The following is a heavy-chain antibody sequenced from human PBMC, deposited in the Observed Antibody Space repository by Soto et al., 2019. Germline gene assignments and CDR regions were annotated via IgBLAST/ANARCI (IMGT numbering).Heavy chain of an antibody. V-gene: IGHV3-72*01. Sequence: EVQLVQSGGGLVQPGGSLRLSCAGSGFTFSDYYMDWVRQVPGKGLEWVGRTRNKASSYTPEYAPSVKGRFTISRDESQDSMYLQMDSLKAEDTAVYYCARDTGGSYDYWGQGDLVTVSS. CDR3: ARDTGGSYDY. CDR1: GFTFSDYY. CDR2: TRNKASSYTP. J-gene: IGHJ4*02. D-gene: IGHD3-16*01.